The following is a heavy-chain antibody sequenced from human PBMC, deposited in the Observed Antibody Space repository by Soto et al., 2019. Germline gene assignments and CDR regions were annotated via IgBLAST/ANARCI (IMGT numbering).Heavy chain of an antibody. J-gene: IGHJ5*02. CDR3: AHSRGSNTWSPRPCDP. D-gene: IGHD6-13*01. V-gene: IGHV2-5*02. CDR1: GFSLSTSGVG. Sequence: SGPTLVNPTQTLTLTFTFAGFSLSTSGVGVGWIRQPPGKALEWLALIYWDDDKRYSPSLKSRLTITKDTSKNQVVLTMTNMDPVDTATYFCAHSRGSNTWSPRPCDPWGQGTLVTVSS. CDR2: IYWDDDK.